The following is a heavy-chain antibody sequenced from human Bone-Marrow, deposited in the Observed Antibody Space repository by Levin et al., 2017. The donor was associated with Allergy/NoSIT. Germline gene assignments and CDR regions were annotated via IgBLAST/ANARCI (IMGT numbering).Heavy chain of an antibody. CDR3: ACEMTAFDF. J-gene: IGHJ3*01. V-gene: IGHV3-23*01. D-gene: IGHD5-24*01. CDR2: ISASGGNT. Sequence: ETLSLTCAVSGLTFRSYAMNWVRQAPGKGLEWVAQISASGGNTAYAEAVTGRFTVSRDNLNNTLYLQMNSLRADDTAVYYCACEMTAFDFWGQGTRVIVSS. CDR1: GLTFRSYA.